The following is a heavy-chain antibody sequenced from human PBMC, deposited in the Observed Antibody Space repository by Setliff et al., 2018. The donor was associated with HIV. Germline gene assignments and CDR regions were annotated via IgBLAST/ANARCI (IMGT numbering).Heavy chain of an antibody. CDR2: IYYTGST. J-gene: IGHJ3*02. V-gene: IGHV4-39*01. Sequence: SETLSLTCTVSGGSISSSSYYWGWIRQPPGKGLEWIESIYYTGSTYYNPSLKSRVTMSVDTSKNQFSLKLRSVTAADTAVYYCARPAGKGSYYGDDAFDIWGQGTMVTVSS. D-gene: IGHD1-26*01. CDR1: GGSISSSSYY. CDR3: ARPAGKGSYYGDDAFDI.